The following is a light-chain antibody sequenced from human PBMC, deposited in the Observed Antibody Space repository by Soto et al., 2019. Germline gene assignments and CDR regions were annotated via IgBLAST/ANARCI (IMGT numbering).Light chain of an antibody. J-gene: IGLJ3*02. V-gene: IGLV1-40*01. CDR1: RSNIGAGYD. Sequence: QSVLTQPPSVSGAPGQRVTIACTASRSNIGAGYDVHWYQQLPGTAPKLLIYGNSNRPSGVPDRFSGSKSGTSASLAITGLQAEDEADYYCQSYDSSLSGWVFGGGTKLTVL. CDR3: QSYDSSLSGWV. CDR2: GNS.